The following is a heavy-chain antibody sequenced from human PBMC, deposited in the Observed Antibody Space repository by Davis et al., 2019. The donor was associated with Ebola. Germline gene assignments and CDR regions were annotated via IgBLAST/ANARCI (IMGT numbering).Heavy chain of an antibody. V-gene: IGHV1-18*04. CDR2: INPHNNNT. Sequence: ASVKVSCKASGYPFTSYGVTWVRQAPGQGLEWMGWINPHNNNTNYAQSVQGRVTMTTDTSTSTVYMELSSLRSEDTAVYYCARDGTGYTLAMDVWGKGTTVTVSS. CDR1: GYPFTSYG. CDR3: ARDGTGYTLAMDV. J-gene: IGHJ6*04. D-gene: IGHD6-13*01.